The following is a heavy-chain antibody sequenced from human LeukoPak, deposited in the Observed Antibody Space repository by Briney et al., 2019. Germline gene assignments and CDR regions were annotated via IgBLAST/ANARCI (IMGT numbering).Heavy chain of an antibody. CDR2: INHSGST. D-gene: IGHD1-26*01. V-gene: IGHV4-34*01. J-gene: IGHJ6*03. CDR3: ARGRRTRERGSQYYYYYYMDV. CDR1: GGSFSGYY. Sequence: SETLSLTCAVYGGSFSGYYWSWIRQPPGKGLEWIGKINHSGSTNYNPSLKSRVTISVDTSKNQFSLKLSSVTAADTAVYYCARGRRTRERGSQYYYYYYMDVWGKGTTVTVSS.